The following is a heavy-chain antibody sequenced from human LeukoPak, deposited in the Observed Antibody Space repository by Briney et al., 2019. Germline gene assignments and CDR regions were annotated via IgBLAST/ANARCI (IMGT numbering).Heavy chain of an antibody. V-gene: IGHV5-51*01. CDR3: ARWPRGATADYFDY. Sequence: GESLKISCKGSGYSFTSYWIGWVRQMPGKGLDWMGIFSPGDSKTRYSPSFQGQVTISADKSVSTAYLQWSSLKASDPAIYYCARWPRGATADYFDYWGQGTLVTVSS. CDR2: FSPGDSKT. D-gene: IGHD6-13*01. J-gene: IGHJ4*02. CDR1: GYSFTSYW.